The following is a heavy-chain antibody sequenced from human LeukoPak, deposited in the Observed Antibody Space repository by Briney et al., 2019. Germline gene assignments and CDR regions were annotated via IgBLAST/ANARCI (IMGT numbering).Heavy chain of an antibody. CDR1: GFKFDDYG. D-gene: IGHD3-16*01. CDR2: IARSGGYT. V-gene: IGHV3-23*01. CDR3: AKLPAAGGDYVYMDS. Sequence: GGSLRLSCAASGFKFDDYGMSWVRQAPGKGLEWVSAIARSGGYTYYADSVRGRFTISRDNSKNTLYLQMSSLRAEDTAVYYCAKLPAAGGDYVYMDSWGQGTLVTVSS. J-gene: IGHJ4*02.